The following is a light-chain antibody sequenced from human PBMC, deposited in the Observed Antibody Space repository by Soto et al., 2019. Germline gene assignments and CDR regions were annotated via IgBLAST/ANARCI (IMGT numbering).Light chain of an antibody. CDR2: GAS. Sequence: EIVLTQSPGTLSLSPGERATLSCRASQSLSSSYLAWYQQNPGQAPRLLIYGASNRATGIPDRFSGSGSGTECTLTISRLEPEDFAVYYCQQYGSSPRTFGQGTKVEI. J-gene: IGKJ1*01. V-gene: IGKV3-20*01. CDR3: QQYGSSPRT. CDR1: QSLSSSY.